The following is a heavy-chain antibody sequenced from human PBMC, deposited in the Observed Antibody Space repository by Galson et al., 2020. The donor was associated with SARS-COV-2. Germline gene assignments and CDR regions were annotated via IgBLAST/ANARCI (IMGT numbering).Heavy chain of an antibody. J-gene: IGHJ4*02. CDR1: GFTFNNFA. CDR2: ISYEGSLK. D-gene: IGHD3-22*01. CDR3: ARVGGVFAFTRSYYLNY. Sequence: GESLKISCVASGFTFNNFALTWVRQAPGKGLEWVALISYEGSLKYYADSVKGRFTISRDTSKNTVYLQMNSLRADDTAVYYCARVGGVFAFTRSYYLNYWGQGTLVTVSS. V-gene: IGHV3-30*04.